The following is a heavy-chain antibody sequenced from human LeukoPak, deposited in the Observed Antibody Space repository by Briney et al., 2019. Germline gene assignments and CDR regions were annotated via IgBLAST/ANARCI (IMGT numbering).Heavy chain of an antibody. CDR2: IYYSGST. Sequence: SETLSLTCTVSGGSISSGGYYWSWIRQHPGKGLEWIGYIYYSGSTYYNPSLKSRVTISVDTSKNQFSLKLSSVTAADTAVYYCARGSTAAGSYYYGMDVWGQGTTVTVSS. CDR3: ARGSTAAGSYYYGMDV. CDR1: GGSISSGGYY. D-gene: IGHD6-13*01. J-gene: IGHJ6*02. V-gene: IGHV4-31*03.